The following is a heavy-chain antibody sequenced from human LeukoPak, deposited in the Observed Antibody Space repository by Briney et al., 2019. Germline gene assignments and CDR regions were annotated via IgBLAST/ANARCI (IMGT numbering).Heavy chain of an antibody. D-gene: IGHD6-13*01. CDR2: VKQDGRER. V-gene: IGHV3-7*03. Sequence: GGSLRLSCVVSGFTFGSYWMSWVRQAPGKGLELVASVKQDGRERYYVDSVKGRFTISRDNAKNLLYRQMNSLRAEDTAVYYCARDIAAAGAEGWFDPWGQGTLVTVSS. CDR3: ARDIAAAGAEGWFDP. J-gene: IGHJ5*02. CDR1: GFTFGSYW.